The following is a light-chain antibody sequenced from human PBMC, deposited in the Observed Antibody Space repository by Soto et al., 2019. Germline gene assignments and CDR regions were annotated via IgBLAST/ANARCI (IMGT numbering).Light chain of an antibody. CDR1: SSDVGAYNY. J-gene: IGLJ1*01. Sequence: QSALTQPASVSGSPGQSITISCTGTSSDVGAYNYVSWYQHHPGKAPKLMIYEVSNRPSGVSNRFSGSKSDNTASLSISGLQAEYEADYYCTSYTSSSTYVFGTGTKVTVL. CDR3: TSYTSSSTYV. CDR2: EVS. V-gene: IGLV2-14*01.